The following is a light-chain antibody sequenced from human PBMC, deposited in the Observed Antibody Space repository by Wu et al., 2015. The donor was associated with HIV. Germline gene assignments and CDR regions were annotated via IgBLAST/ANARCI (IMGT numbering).Light chain of an antibody. V-gene: IGKV1-33*01. CDR1: QDISNH. CDR2: DAS. Sequence: DIQMTQSPSSLSASVGDRVTITCQASQDISNHLNWYQKKPGKAPKLLIYDASNLETGVPSRFSGSGSGTDFTFTISSLQPEDLATYYCQQYDNLPTWTFGQGTKVEIK. J-gene: IGKJ1*01. CDR3: QQYDNLPTWT.